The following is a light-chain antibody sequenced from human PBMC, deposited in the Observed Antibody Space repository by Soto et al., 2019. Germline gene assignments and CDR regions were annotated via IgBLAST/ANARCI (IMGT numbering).Light chain of an antibody. CDR2: GAS. CDR3: QRYNNWPLT. V-gene: IGKV3-15*01. J-gene: IGKJ4*01. Sequence: EIVMTHSPATLSVSPWERATLFPSASQSVSSTLAWYQQKLGQALRLLIYGASTRATGVPARFSGSRSGTEFTLTINSLQSEDFAVYYCQRYNNWPLTFGGGTKVDI. CDR1: QSVSST.